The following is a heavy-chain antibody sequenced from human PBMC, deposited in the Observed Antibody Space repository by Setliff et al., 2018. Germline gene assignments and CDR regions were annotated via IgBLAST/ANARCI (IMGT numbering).Heavy chain of an antibody. Sequence: ASVKVSCKTSGYTFISYGISWMRQAPGQGLEWMGWINPANGKTQYSEEFQGRVTITVDTSATTSYMELSSLRSEDMSVYYCAKMAGYCGPTHCYGHLDYWGQGTLVTVSS. D-gene: IGHD2-2*01. V-gene: IGHV1-18*03. CDR2: INPANGKT. CDR1: GYTFISYG. J-gene: IGHJ4*02. CDR3: AKMAGYCGPTHCYGHLDY.